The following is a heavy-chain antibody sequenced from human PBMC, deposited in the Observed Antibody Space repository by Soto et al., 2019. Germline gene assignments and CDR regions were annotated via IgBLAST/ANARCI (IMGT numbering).Heavy chain of an antibody. D-gene: IGHD1-26*01. V-gene: IGHV1-69*13. Sequence: SVKVSCKASGGTFSSYAISWVRQAPGQGLEWMGGIIPIFGTANYAQKFQGRVTITADESTSTAYMELSSLRSEDTAVYYCARGGGSYIVTEYFQHWGQGTLVTVSS. J-gene: IGHJ1*01. CDR3: ARGGGSYIVTEYFQH. CDR1: GGTFSSYA. CDR2: IIPIFGTA.